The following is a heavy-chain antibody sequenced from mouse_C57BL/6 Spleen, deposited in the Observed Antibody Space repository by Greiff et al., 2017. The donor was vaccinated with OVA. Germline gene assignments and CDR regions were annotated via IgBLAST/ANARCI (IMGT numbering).Heavy chain of an antibody. J-gene: IGHJ3*01. CDR2: IYPRDGST. CDR1: GYTFTDHT. Sequence: VKLMESDAELVKPGASVKISCKVSGYTFTDHTIHWMKQRPEQGLEWIGYIYPRDGSTKYNEKFKGKATLTADKSSSTAYMELRSLTSEDSAVYFCARSGDYYGSSPFAYWGQGTLVTVSA. D-gene: IGHD1-1*01. CDR3: ARSGDYYGSSPFAY. V-gene: IGHV1-78*01.